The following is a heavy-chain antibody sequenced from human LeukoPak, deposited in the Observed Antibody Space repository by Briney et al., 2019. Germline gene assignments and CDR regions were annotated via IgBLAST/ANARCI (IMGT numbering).Heavy chain of an antibody. V-gene: IGHV3-7*01. D-gene: IGHD3-9*01. J-gene: IGHJ4*02. Sequence: GGSLRLSCAASGFTFSSYWMSWVRQAPGKGLEWVANIKQDGSEKYYVDSVKGRFTISRDNAKNSLYLQMNSLRAEDTAVYYCPTEDGIRDFEWTKRHYFDYWGQGTLVTVSS. CDR3: PTEDGIRDFEWTKRHYFDY. CDR1: GFTFSSYW. CDR2: IKQDGSEK.